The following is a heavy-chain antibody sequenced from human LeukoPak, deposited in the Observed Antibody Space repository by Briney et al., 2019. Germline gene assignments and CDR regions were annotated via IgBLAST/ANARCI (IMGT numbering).Heavy chain of an antibody. CDR1: GFTFRSYS. V-gene: IGHV3-21*01. CDR2: ISSSSRYI. Sequence: PGGSLRLSCAASGFTFRSYSMNWVRQAPGKGLEWVSSISSSSRYIYYADSVKGRFTISRDNAENSLYLQMNSLRAEDTAVYYCARDRTTGYSSSWYVYWGQGTLVTVSS. D-gene: IGHD6-13*01. CDR3: ARDRTTGYSSSWYVY. J-gene: IGHJ4*02.